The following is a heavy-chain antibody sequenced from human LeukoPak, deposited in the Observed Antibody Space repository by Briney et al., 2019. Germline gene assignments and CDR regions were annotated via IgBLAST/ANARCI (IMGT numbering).Heavy chain of an antibody. CDR3: ARGGYSYSPNWFDP. V-gene: IGHV3-30*04. CDR1: GFTFSSYA. Sequence: GGSLRLSCAASGFTFSSYAMHWVRQAPGKGLEWVAVISYDGSNKYYADSVKGRFTISRDNSKNTLYLQMNSLRAEDTAVYYCARGGYSYSPNWFDPWGQGTLVTVSS. J-gene: IGHJ5*02. CDR2: ISYDGSNK. D-gene: IGHD5-18*01.